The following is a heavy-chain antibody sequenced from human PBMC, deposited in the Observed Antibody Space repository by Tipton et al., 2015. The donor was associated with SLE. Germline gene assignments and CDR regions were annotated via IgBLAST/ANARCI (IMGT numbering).Heavy chain of an antibody. Sequence: LRLSCTVSGGSISSYYWSWIRQPPGKGLEWIGYIYYSGSTNYNPSLKSRVTISVDTSKNQFSLKLSSVTAADTAVYYCARAAWVGATHQVDIWGQGTMVTVSS. D-gene: IGHD1-26*01. V-gene: IGHV4-59*01. CDR3: ARAAWVGATHQVDI. J-gene: IGHJ3*02. CDR1: GGSISSYY. CDR2: IYYSGST.